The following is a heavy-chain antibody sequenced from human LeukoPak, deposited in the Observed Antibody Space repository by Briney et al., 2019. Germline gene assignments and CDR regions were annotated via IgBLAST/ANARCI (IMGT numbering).Heavy chain of an antibody. CDR1: GYTFTGYY. J-gene: IGHJ4*02. CDR2: INPNSGGT. V-gene: IGHV1-2*02. D-gene: IGHD3-22*01. CDR3: ARARYCYDSSGYYYVGGFDY. Sequence: ASVKVSCKASGYTFTGYYMHWVRQAPGQGIEWMGWINPNSGGTNYAQKFQGRVTMTRDTSISTAYMELSRLRSDDTAVYYCARARYCYDSSGYYYVGGFDYWGQGTLVTVSS.